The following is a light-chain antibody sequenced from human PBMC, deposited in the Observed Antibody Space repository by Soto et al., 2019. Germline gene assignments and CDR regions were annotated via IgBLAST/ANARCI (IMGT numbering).Light chain of an antibody. CDR3: LQDRTHFWT. Sequence: AVQVTQSPSSLSASVGDRVTITCRTSQDIRNSLGWYQHKPGKAPKLLIYGASTLQSGVPSRFAGSGSGTDFTHTISGLQPEDSASYCCLQDRTHFWTFGQGTKVEVK. J-gene: IGKJ1*01. V-gene: IGKV1-6*01. CDR2: GAS. CDR1: QDIRNS.